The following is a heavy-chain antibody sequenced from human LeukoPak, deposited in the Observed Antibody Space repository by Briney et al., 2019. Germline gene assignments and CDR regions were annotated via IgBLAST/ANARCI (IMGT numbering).Heavy chain of an antibody. J-gene: IGHJ4*02. CDR2: IYYSGST. V-gene: IGHV4-59*01. CDR1: GGSISSYY. CDR3: ARAAPYSSWYSGGYFDY. D-gene: IGHD6-13*01. Sequence: SETLSLTCTVSGGSISSYYWSWIRKPPGKGLEWIGYIYYSGSTNYNPSLKSRVTISVDTSKNQFSLKLSSVTAADTAVYYCARAAPYSSWYSGGYFDYWGQGTLVTVSS.